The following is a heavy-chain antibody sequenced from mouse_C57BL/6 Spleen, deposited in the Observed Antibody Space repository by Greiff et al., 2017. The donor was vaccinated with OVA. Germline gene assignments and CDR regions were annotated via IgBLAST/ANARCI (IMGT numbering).Heavy chain of an antibody. CDR2: ISYDGSN. Sequence: EVQLQESGPGLVKPSQSLSLTCSVTGYSITSGYYWNWIRQFPGNKLEWMGYISYDGSNNYNPSLKNRISITRDTSKNQFFLKLNSVTTEDTATYYCARAGSGYGFAYWGQGTLVTVSA. J-gene: IGHJ3*01. CDR1: GYSITSGYY. V-gene: IGHV3-6*01. D-gene: IGHD3-2*02. CDR3: ARAGSGYGFAY.